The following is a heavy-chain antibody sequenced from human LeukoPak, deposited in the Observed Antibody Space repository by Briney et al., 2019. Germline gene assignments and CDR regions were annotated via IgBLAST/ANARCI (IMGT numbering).Heavy chain of an antibody. V-gene: IGHV3-30*19. D-gene: IGHD3-22*01. CDR2: ISYDGSNK. J-gene: IGHJ4*02. CDR3: ARDLGGYQLDY. Sequence: GGSLRLSCETAGFTFSSYVMHWVRQAPGKGLEWVAVISYDGSNKYYADSVKGRFTISRDNSKNTLYLQMNSLRAEDTAVYYCARDLGGYQLDYWGQGTLVTVSS. CDR1: GFTFSSYV.